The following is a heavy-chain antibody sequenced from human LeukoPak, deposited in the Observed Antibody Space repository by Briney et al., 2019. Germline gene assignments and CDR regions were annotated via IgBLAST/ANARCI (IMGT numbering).Heavy chain of an antibody. V-gene: IGHV5-51*01. CDR2: LYSGDSDT. J-gene: IGHJ4*02. D-gene: IGHD2-21*01. CDR1: GYRFPNYW. CDR3: ARLLYDSGDSRDY. Sequence: GESLKISCRASGYRFPNYWIAWVRQMPGKGLEWMGILYSGDSDTRYSPSFRGQVTISADRSITTAYLQWSSLKASDTAMYYCARLLYDSGDSRDYWGQGTLVTVSS.